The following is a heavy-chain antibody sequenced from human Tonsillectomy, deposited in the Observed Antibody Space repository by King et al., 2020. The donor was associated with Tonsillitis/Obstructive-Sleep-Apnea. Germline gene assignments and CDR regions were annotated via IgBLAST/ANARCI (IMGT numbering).Heavy chain of an antibody. D-gene: IGHD2-15*01. J-gene: IGHJ3*02. CDR3: ARARVVVAATVDAFDI. V-gene: IGHV4-34*01. CDR2: INHSGST. CDR1: GGSFSGYY. Sequence: VQLQQWGAGLLKPSETLSLTCAVYGGSFSGYYWSWIRQPPGKGLEWIGEINHSGSTNYNPSLKSRVTISVDTSKNQFSLKLSSVTAADTAVYYCARARVVVAATVDAFDIWGQGTMVTVSS.